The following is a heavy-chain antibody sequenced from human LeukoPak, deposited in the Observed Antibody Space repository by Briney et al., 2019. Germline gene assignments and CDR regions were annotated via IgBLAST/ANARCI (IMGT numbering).Heavy chain of an antibody. CDR3: ARQSSGWYFDY. D-gene: IGHD6-19*01. CDR2: IYYSGST. V-gene: IGHV4-39*01. J-gene: IGHJ4*02. CDR1: GGSIGSSSYY. Sequence: SETLSLTCTVSGGSIGSSSYYWGWIRQPPGKGLEWIGSIYYSGSTYYNPSLKSRVTISVDTSKNQFSLKLSSVTAADTAVYYCARQSSGWYFDYWGQGTLVTVSS.